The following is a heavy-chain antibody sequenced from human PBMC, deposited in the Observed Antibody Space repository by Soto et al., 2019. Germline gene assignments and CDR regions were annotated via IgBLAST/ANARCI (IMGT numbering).Heavy chain of an antibody. V-gene: IGHV4-59*01. CDR1: GGSISSYY. CDR3: ARGRGDTAMAWYY. CDR2: ISYSGST. D-gene: IGHD5-18*01. Sequence: QVQLQESGPGLVKPSETLSLTCTVSGGSISSYYWSWIRQSPGKGLEWIGYISYSGSTKYNPSLKSRLTISVDTSKNQFSLKLSSVTAADTAVYYCARGRGDTAMAWYYWGQGTLVTVSS. J-gene: IGHJ4*02.